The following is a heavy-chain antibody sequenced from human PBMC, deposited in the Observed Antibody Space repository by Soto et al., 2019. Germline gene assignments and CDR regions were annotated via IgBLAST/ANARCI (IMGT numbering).Heavy chain of an antibody. CDR2: IYPSDSDT. CDR3: ARRGYSYGLDV. CDR1: GYNFATYW. J-gene: IGHJ6*02. V-gene: IGHV5-51*01. Sequence: GESLKISCKGSGYNFATYWIAWVRQLPGKGPEWMGIIYPSDSDTSYSPSFQGQVTISVDKSISTAYLQWNSLKASDTAVYYCARRGYSYGLDVWGQGTKVTV. D-gene: IGHD5-18*01.